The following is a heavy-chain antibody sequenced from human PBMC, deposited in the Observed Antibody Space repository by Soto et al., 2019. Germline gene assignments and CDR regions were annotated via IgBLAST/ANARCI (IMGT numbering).Heavy chain of an antibody. CDR2: ISSSSSYI. D-gene: IGHD5-12*01. Sequence: EVQLLESGGGLVRPGGSLRLSCAASGFSFSNYAMNWVRQAPGKGLEWVSSISSSSSYIYYADSVKGRFTISRDNAKNSLYLQMNSLRAEDTAVYYCARRGGSPTMDGGWFDPWGQGTLVTVSS. CDR3: ARRGGSPTMDGGWFDP. CDR1: GFSFSNYA. J-gene: IGHJ5*02. V-gene: IGHV3-21*01.